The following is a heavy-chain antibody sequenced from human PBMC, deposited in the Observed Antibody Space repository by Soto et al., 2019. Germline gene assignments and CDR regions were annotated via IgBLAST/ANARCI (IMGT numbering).Heavy chain of an antibody. Sequence: PSQTLSLTCAISGDSVSSNSVAWNWIRQSPSRGLEWLGRTYYRSKWYNDYGVTVKGRITINPDTSKNKFSLQLNSVTPEDTAVYYCARGRFNAFGIWGQGTMVTVSS. CDR2: TYYRSKWYN. CDR3: ARGRFNAFGI. CDR1: GDSVSSNSVA. D-gene: IGHD3-3*01. J-gene: IGHJ3*02. V-gene: IGHV6-1*01.